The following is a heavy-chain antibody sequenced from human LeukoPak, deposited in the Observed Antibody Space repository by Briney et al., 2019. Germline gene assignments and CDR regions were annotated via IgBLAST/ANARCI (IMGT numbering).Heavy chain of an antibody. Sequence: GASVKVSCKASGYTFTGYYMHWVRQAPGQGLEWMGWINPNSGGTNYAQKFQGRVTITADESTSTAYMELSSLRSEDTAVYYCVKDLGGYTDYWGQGTLVTVSS. J-gene: IGHJ4*02. CDR3: VKDLGGYTDY. CDR1: GYTFTGYY. D-gene: IGHD5-12*01. CDR2: INPNSGGT. V-gene: IGHV1-2*02.